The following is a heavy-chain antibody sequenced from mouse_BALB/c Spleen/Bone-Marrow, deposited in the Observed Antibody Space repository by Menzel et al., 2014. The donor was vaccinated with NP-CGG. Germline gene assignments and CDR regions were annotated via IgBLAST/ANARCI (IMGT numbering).Heavy chain of an antibody. V-gene: IGHV1-80*01. Sequence: QVQLQQSGAELVRHGSSVKISCKASGYVFSTYWMHWVKQRPGQGLEWIGQIYPGDGDTNYNGKFKTKATLTADKSSSTAYMQLSSLTSEDSAVFFCARGDIYYSPREYFDFWGQGTTLTVSS. CDR1: GYVFSTYW. CDR3: ARGDIYYSPREYFDF. CDR2: IYPGDGDT. J-gene: IGHJ2*01. D-gene: IGHD1-1*01.